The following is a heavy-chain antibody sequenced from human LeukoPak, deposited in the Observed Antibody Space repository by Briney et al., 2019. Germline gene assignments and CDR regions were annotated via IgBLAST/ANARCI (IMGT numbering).Heavy chain of an antibody. Sequence: GGSLRLSCAASGFTFSSYGMHWVRQAPGKGLEWVAVISYDGSNKYYADSVKGRFTISRDNSKNTLYLQMNSLRAEDTAVYYCEKNYHRHCYDSSGYYPFDYWGQGTLVTVSS. V-gene: IGHV3-30*18. CDR3: EKNYHRHCYDSSGYYPFDY. CDR2: ISYDGSNK. D-gene: IGHD3-22*01. J-gene: IGHJ4*02. CDR1: GFTFSSYG.